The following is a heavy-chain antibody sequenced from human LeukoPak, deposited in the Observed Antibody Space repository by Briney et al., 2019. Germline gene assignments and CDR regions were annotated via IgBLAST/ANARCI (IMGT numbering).Heavy chain of an antibody. CDR2: IYSGGST. CDR1: EFSVGSNY. D-gene: IGHD3-10*01. J-gene: IGHJ4*02. Sequence: SGGSLRLSCAASEFSVGSNYMTWVRQAPGKGLEWVSLIYSGGSTYYADSVKGRFTISRDNSKNTLYLQMNSLRAEGTAVYYCAKDKRITMVRGVMDYWGQGTLVTVSS. V-gene: IGHV3-66*01. CDR3: AKDKRITMVRGVMDY.